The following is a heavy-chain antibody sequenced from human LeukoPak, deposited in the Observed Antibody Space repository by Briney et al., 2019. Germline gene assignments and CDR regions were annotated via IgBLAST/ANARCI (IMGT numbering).Heavy chain of an antibody. CDR2: IIPIFGTA. CDR1: GGTFSSYA. CDR3: ARAYSSSWRAFDI. D-gene: IGHD6-13*01. V-gene: IGHV1-69*13. Sequence: SVKVSCKASGGTFSSYAISWVRQAPGQGLEWMGGIIPIFGTANYAQKFQGRVTITADESTSTAYMGLRSLRSDDTAVYYCARAYSSSWRAFDIWGQGTMVTVSS. J-gene: IGHJ3*02.